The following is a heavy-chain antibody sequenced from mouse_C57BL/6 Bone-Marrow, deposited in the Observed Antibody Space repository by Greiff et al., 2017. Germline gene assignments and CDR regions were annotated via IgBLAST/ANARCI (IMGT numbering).Heavy chain of an antibody. Sequence: VKLVESGAELVRPGASVTLSCKASGYTFTDYEMHWVKQKPVHGLEWIGAIDPETGGPAYNQKFKGKAILTADKSSSTAYMELRSLTSEDSAVYYCTISYVKGDYAMDYWGQGTSVTVSS. J-gene: IGHJ4*01. D-gene: IGHD2-1*01. CDR1: GYTFTDYE. CDR3: TISYVKGDYAMDY. V-gene: IGHV1-15*01. CDR2: IDPETGGP.